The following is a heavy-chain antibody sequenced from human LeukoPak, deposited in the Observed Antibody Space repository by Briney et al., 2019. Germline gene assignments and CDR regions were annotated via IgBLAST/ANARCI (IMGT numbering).Heavy chain of an antibody. CDR1: GFTFSSYS. CDR2: ISSSSSYI. CDR3: ARDLRRPAFYYYGMDV. V-gene: IGHV3-21*01. J-gene: IGHJ6*02. Sequence: GGSLRLSCAASGFTFSSYSMNWVRQAPGKGLEWVSSISSSSSYIYYADSVKGRFTISRDNAKNSLYLQMNSLRAEDTAVYYCARDLRRPAFYYYGMDVWGQGTTVIVSS.